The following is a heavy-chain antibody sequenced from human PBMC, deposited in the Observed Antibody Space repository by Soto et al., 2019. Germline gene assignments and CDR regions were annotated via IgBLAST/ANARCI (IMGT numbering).Heavy chain of an antibody. CDR1: GFTFSAYS. Sequence: EVQLVESGGGLVKPGGPLTLSCEASGFTFSAYSMNWVRQAPGKGLQWLSFISGTGRFIYYAESLEGRFTISRDNARRSVFLHLSSLRADDTAVYFCARDQDGRYLSNLFDSWGQGTMVTVSP. CDR3: ARDQDGRYLSNLFDS. V-gene: IGHV3-21*01. J-gene: IGHJ3*01. D-gene: IGHD3-16*02. CDR2: ISGTGRFI.